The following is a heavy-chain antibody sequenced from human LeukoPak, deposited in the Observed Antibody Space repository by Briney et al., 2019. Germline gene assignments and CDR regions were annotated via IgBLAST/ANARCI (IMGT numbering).Heavy chain of an antibody. D-gene: IGHD3-3*01. J-gene: IGHJ6*03. CDR3: AKDTTYYDFWSGTGGYMDV. V-gene: IGHV3-48*04. Sequence: GGSLRLSCAASGFTFSSYSMNWVRQAPGKGLEWVSYISSSSSTIYYADSVKGRFTISRDNAKNSLYLQMNSLRAEDTAVYYCAKDTTYYDFWSGTGGYMDVWGKGTTVTVSS. CDR2: ISSSSSTI. CDR1: GFTFSSYS.